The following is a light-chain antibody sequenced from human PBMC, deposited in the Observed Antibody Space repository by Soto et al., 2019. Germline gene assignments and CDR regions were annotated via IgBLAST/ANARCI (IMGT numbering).Light chain of an antibody. J-gene: IGKJ1*01. V-gene: IGKV1-5*03. CDR1: QSISRY. Sequence: DIQMTQFPSTLSASVGDRVTITCRASQSISRYLNWYQQKPGKAPKLLIYKASTLKSGVPSRFSGSGSGTEFTLTISSLQPDDFATYYCQHYNSYSEAFGQGTKVDIK. CDR3: QHYNSYSEA. CDR2: KAS.